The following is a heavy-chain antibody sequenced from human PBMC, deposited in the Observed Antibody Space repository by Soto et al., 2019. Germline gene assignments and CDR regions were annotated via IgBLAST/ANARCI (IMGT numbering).Heavy chain of an antibody. CDR3: ARRGNGSGSYYNVNPLYYGMDV. Sequence: LRETLSLTCAVSGGSISSSNWWSWVRQPPGKGLEWIGEIYHSGSTNYNPSLKSRVTISVDKSKNQFSLKLSSVTAADTAVYYCARRGNGSGSYYNVNPLYYGMDVWGQGTTVTVSS. J-gene: IGHJ6*02. CDR2: IYHSGST. CDR1: GGSISSSNW. V-gene: IGHV4-4*02. D-gene: IGHD3-10*01.